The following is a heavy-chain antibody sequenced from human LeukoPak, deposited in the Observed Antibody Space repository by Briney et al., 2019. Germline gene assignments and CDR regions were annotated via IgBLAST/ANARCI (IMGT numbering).Heavy chain of an antibody. CDR3: ARVCIWLGEYVYSDAFDI. V-gene: IGHV3-7*04. CDR2: IKQYGREK. D-gene: IGHD3-10*01. CDR1: GLTFSRYW. J-gene: IGHJ3*02. Sequence: GGPLSLPCAASGLTFSRYWVSWVRHATEKGLEWVANIKQYGREKYSVHPVKGRFTITRDNAKNSLYLQMNSLRAEDTAVYDCARVCIWLGEYVYSDAFDIWGQGTMVTVSS.